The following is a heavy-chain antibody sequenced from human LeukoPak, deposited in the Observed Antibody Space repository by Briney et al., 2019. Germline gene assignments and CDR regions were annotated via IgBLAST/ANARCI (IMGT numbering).Heavy chain of an antibody. J-gene: IGHJ5*02. CDR1: DDSITIYY. CDR3: ARARYMVRAVINRFDP. Sequence: SQTLSLTWTVSDDSITIYYWTWIRQPPGKGLGWVGYIDHTGSTNYNPSLNSRVPISRDTSKNHFSLELSSVPAAATAVYYCARARYMVRAVINRFDPWGQGTLVTVSS. D-gene: IGHD3-10*01. V-gene: IGHV4-59*01. CDR2: IDHTGST.